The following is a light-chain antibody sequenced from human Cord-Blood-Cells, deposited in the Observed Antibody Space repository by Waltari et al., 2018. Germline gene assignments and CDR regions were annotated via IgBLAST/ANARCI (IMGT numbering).Light chain of an antibody. CDR2: AAS. CDR3: QQRYSTPFT. CDR1: QSISSY. Sequence: DIQMTQSTSSPSASVGDRVTITCRASQSISSYLNWYQEKPGKAPKLLIYAASSLKSGVPSRFSGSGSGTDFTLTISSLQPEDFATYYCQQRYSTPFTFGPGTKVDIK. V-gene: IGKV1-39*01. J-gene: IGKJ3*01.